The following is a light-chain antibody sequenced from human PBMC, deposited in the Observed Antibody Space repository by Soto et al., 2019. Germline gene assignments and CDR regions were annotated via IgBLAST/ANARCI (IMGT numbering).Light chain of an antibody. J-gene: IGKJ1*01. CDR2: VAS. Sequence: EIVMTQSPATLSVSPGERATLSCRASQSVSSNLAWYQQKPGQTPKLLIYVASTRATGIPARFSGSGSGTEFTLTISSLQSEDFAVYYCQQRSNWLWTFGQGTKVEIK. CDR3: QQRSNWLWT. V-gene: IGKV3-15*01. CDR1: QSVSSN.